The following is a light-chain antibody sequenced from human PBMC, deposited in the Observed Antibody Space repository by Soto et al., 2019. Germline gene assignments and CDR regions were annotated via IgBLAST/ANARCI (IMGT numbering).Light chain of an antibody. CDR3: QQYNKWPLT. V-gene: IGKV3-15*01. J-gene: IGKJ1*01. CDR1: QSVSID. CDR2: GAS. Sequence: EIVMTQSPDPLSVSPGERATLYCRASQSVSIDLAWYQQTPGQAPRLLIYGASTRATGVPPTFSGSASGTEFTLTISSLQSEDFTVYYCQQYNKWPLTFGQGTKVDIK.